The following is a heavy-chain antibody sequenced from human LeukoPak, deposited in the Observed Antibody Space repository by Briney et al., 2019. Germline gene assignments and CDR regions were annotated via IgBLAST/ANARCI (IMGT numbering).Heavy chain of an antibody. Sequence: GASVKVSCKASGYTFTGYYMHWVRQARGQGLEWMGWINPKSGGTRYAQKFQSRVTMTRDTSVTTAYMQMSSLRSDDTAVYYCARGEWEVPTTSWGQGTLVTVSS. J-gene: IGHJ5*02. CDR2: INPKSGGT. D-gene: IGHD1-26*01. CDR3: ARGEWEVPTTS. CDR1: GYTFTGYY. V-gene: IGHV1-2*02.